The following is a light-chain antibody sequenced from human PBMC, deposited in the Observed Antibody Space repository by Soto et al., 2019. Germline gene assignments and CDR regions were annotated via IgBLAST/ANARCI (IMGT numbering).Light chain of an antibody. CDR1: QSIASY. J-gene: IGKJ1*01. CDR3: QQSYITLWT. Sequence: DIHLTQSPSSLSAPIGDRVTITCRASQSIASYLNWYQQKPGTAPKLLIYATSSLQSEVPSRFSGSGSGTDFTLTISSLQPEDFATYYCQQSYITLWTFGQGTKVDIK. CDR2: ATS. V-gene: IGKV1-39*01.